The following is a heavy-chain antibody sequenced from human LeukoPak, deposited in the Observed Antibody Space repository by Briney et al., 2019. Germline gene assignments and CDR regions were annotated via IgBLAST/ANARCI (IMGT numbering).Heavy chain of an antibody. CDR2: ISYDGSNK. J-gene: IGHJ4*02. CDR1: GFTFSSYA. CDR3: AILLGAGGN. D-gene: IGHD3-16*01. V-gene: IGHV3-30*04. Sequence: GGSLRLSCAASGFTFSSYAMHWVRQAPGKGLEWVAVISYDGSNKYYADSVKGRFTISRDNSKNTLYLQMNSLRAEDTAVHYCAILLGAGGNWGQGTLVTVSS.